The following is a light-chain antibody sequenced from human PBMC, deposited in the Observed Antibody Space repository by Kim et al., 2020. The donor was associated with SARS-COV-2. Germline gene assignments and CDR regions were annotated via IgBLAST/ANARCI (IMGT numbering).Light chain of an antibody. Sequence: QSITISCTRTSSDVGGYNYVSWYQQHPGQVPKLMIYDVSNRPSGVSNRFSGSKSGNTASLTISGLQAEDEADYYCSSYIRSSTNYVFGTGTKVTVL. V-gene: IGLV2-14*03. CDR2: DVS. J-gene: IGLJ1*01. CDR3: SSYIRSSTNYV. CDR1: SSDVGGYNY.